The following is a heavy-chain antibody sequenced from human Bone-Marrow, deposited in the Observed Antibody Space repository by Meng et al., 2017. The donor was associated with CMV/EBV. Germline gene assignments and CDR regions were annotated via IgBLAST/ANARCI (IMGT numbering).Heavy chain of an antibody. D-gene: IGHD3-3*01. Sequence: GGSLRLSCAASGFTFSSYSMNWVRQAPGKGLEWVSYISSSSSTIYYADSVKGRFTISRDNAKNSLYLQMNSLRAEDTAVYYCASGQYYDFWSGYQNLDYWAQGNLVNVAS. CDR1: GFTFSSYS. J-gene: IGHJ4*02. CDR3: ASGQYYDFWSGYQNLDY. CDR2: ISSSSSTI. V-gene: IGHV3-48*04.